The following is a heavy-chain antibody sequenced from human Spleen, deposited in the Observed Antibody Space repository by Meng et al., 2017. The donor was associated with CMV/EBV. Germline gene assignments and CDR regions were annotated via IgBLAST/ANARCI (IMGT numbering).Heavy chain of an antibody. CDR2: IIPILGLT. Sequence: SVKVSCKASGGTFGNYAISWVRQAPGQGLEWMGGIIPILGLTNYAQKFQGRVTITADKSTNTAYMELNSLRSEDTAVYYCARELHSSSSWFDPWGQGTLVTVSS. V-gene: IGHV1-69*10. CDR1: GGTFGNYA. J-gene: IGHJ5*02. CDR3: ARELHSSSSWFDP. D-gene: IGHD6-6*01.